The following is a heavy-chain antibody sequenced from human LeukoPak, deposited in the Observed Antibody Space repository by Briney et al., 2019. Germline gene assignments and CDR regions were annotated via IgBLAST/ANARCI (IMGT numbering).Heavy chain of an antibody. J-gene: IGHJ5*02. CDR1: GGSISSYY. V-gene: IGHV4-59*01. Sequence: SETLSLTCTVSGGSISSYYWNWIRQPPGRGLDWIGYIYYSGSTNYNPSLKSRVTISVDTSKNQFSLKVSSVTAADTVVYYCARGESGGSNWFDPWGQGTLVTVSS. CDR3: ARGESGGSNWFDP. D-gene: IGHD2-15*01. CDR2: IYYSGST.